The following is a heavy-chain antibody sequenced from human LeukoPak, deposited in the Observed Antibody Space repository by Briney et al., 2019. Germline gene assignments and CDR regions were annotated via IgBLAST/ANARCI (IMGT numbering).Heavy chain of an antibody. CDR2: IRNKAYGGRT. J-gene: IGHJ4*02. CDR3: TRDDYY. CDR1: GFTFGDYA. Sequence: GGSLRLSCTASGFTFGDYAISWVRQAPGKGLEWIAFIRNKAYGGRTEYASSVKGRFTISRDDSKSIAYLQMNSLKTEDTAVYHCTRDDYYWGQGALVTVSS. V-gene: IGHV3-49*04. D-gene: IGHD4/OR15-4a*01.